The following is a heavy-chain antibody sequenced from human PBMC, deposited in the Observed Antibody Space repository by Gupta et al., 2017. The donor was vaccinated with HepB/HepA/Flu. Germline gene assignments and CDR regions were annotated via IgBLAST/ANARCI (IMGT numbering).Heavy chain of an antibody. CDR2: INPDGNEK. V-gene: IGHV3-7*01. CDR3: ASFDATVNY. D-gene: IGHD3-9*01. CDR1: GFVFRQSW. J-gene: IGHJ4*02. Sequence: EVQLVESGGGLVQPGGSLRLACSASGFVFRQSWMNWVRQAPGKGLEWVANINPDGNEKRYVDSVRGRFTTSRDNADNSVFLQMNSLRAEDTAVYYCASFDATVNYWGQGTLVTVSS.